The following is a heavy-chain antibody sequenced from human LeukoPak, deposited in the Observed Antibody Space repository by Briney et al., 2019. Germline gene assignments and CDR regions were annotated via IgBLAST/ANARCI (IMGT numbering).Heavy chain of an antibody. Sequence: ASVKVSCKASGYTFTGYYMHWVRQAPGQGLEWMGWINPNSGGTNYAQKFQGRVTMTRDTSISTAYMELSRLRSDDTAVYYCARGRYYYDSSGHRPYDYWGQGTLVTVSS. CDR3: ARGRYYYDSSGHRPYDY. CDR2: INPNSGGT. D-gene: IGHD3-22*01. CDR1: GYTFTGYY. J-gene: IGHJ4*02. V-gene: IGHV1-2*02.